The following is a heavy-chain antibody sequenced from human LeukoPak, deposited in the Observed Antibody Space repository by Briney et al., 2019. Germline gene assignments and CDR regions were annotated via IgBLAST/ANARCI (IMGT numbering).Heavy chain of an antibody. D-gene: IGHD6-19*01. J-gene: IGHJ3*02. CDR2: IYYSGST. Sequence: PSETLSLTCTVSGGSISSYYWSWIRQPPGKGLEWIGYIYYSGSTNYNPSPKSRVTISVDTSKNQFSLKLSSVTAADTAVYYCARGIAVAGTDAFDIWGQGTMVTVSS. CDR3: ARGIAVAGTDAFDI. CDR1: GGSISSYY. V-gene: IGHV4-59*01.